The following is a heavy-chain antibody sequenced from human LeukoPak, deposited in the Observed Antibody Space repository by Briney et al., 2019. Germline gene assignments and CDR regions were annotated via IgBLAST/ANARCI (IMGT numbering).Heavy chain of an antibody. V-gene: IGHV3-23*01. CDR2: ISGSGGNT. J-gene: IGHJ4*02. CDR1: GFPFSNYA. D-gene: IGHD4-17*01. CDR3: AKGRGTAVTSAANY. Sequence: GGSLRLSCAASGFPFSNYAMSWGRPAPGKGLEWVSRISGSGGNTYYADPVKDRFSISRDNSKTTVSLQMNSLRAEDTAVYYCAKGRGTAVTSAANYWGQGTLVTVSS.